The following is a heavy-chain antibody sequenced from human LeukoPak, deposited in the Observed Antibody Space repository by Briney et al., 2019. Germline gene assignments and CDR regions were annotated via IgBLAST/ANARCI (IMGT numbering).Heavy chain of an antibody. J-gene: IGHJ4*02. CDR2: ISGSGGST. D-gene: IGHD6-19*01. V-gene: IGHV3-23*01. Sequence: PGGSLRLSCAASGFTFSSYAMSWVRQAPGKGLEWVSAISGSGGSTYYADSVKGRFTISRDNSKNTLYLQMNRLRAEDTAVYYCAKDSSGWYYFDYWGQGTLVTVSS. CDR1: GFTFSSYA. CDR3: AKDSSGWYYFDY.